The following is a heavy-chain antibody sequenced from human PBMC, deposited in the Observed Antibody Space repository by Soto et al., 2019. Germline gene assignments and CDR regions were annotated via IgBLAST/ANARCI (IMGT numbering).Heavy chain of an antibody. Sequence: QVQLQESGPGLVKPSETLSLTCTVPGGSVSSGSYYWSWIRQPPGKGLEWIGYIYYSGGTNYNPSLKSRVTISVDTSKNQFSLKLSSVTAADTAVYYCARVNEFDLDYWGQGTLVTVSS. CDR2: IYYSGGT. CDR3: ARVNEFDLDY. CDR1: GGSVSSGSYY. V-gene: IGHV4-61*01. J-gene: IGHJ4*02. D-gene: IGHD2-8*01.